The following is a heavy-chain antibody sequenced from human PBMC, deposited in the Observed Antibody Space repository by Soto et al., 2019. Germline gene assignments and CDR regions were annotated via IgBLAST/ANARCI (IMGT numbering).Heavy chain of an antibody. CDR1: GGSISSYY. V-gene: IGHV4-59*08. D-gene: IGHD3-10*01. CDR3: AGSTDSLNGSGSFDY. Sequence: SETLSLTCTVSGGSISSYYWSWIRQPPGKGLEWIGYIYYSGSTNYNPSLKSRVTISVDPPKNRFSLKLTSVPAADTAVYYCAGSTDSLNGSGSFDYWGQGTLVTVSS. CDR2: IYYSGST. J-gene: IGHJ4*02.